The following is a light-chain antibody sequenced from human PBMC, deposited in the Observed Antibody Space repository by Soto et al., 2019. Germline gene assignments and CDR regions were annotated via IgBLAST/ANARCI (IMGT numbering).Light chain of an antibody. V-gene: IGLV3-21*02. J-gene: IGLJ1*01. CDR2: DDS. CDR1: NIGSKS. Sequence: SYDLTQPPSVSVATGETARTTRRGNNIGSKSVHWYQQKPGQAPVLVVYDDSDRPSGIPERFSGSNSGNTATLTISRVEAGDEADYYCQVWDSSSDHYVFGTGTKVTVL. CDR3: QVWDSSSDHYV.